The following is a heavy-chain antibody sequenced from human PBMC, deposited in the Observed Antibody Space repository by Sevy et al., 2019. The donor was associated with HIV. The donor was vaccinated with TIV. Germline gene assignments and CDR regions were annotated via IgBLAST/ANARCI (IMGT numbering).Heavy chain of an antibody. Sequence: GALRLSCAGSGLSVSDNYMNWVRQAPGKGLELVSVFYSDGRTYYADSVKGRFTISRDNSKNTLYLHMSNLRPEDTAVYYCARDRYYDASGYYYYYYGMDVWGQGTTVTVS. CDR3: ARDRYYDASGYYYYYYGMDV. CDR1: GLSVSDNY. D-gene: IGHD3-22*01. J-gene: IGHJ6*02. V-gene: IGHV3-66*01. CDR2: FYSDGRT.